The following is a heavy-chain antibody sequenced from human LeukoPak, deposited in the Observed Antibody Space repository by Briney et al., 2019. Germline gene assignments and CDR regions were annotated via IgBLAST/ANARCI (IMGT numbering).Heavy chain of an antibody. D-gene: IGHD3/OR15-3a*01. CDR3: ARSHSVWTSFDY. V-gene: IGHV4-59*01. Sequence: SEPLSLTCTVSGGSISTYYSSWIRQPPGKGLEWIWYIYYSGSTNYNPSLKSRVTISVDTSKNQFSLKLSSVTAADTAVYYCARSHSVWTSFDYWGQGTLVTVSS. CDR1: GGSISTYY. CDR2: IYYSGST. J-gene: IGHJ4*02.